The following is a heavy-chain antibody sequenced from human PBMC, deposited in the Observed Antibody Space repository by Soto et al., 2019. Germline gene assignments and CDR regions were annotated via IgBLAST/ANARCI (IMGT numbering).Heavy chain of an antibody. CDR3: ALRGRSRGLDY. V-gene: IGHV2-5*02. Sequence: QITLKESGPTLVKPTQTLTLTCTFSGFSLSTSGVGVGWIRQPPGKALEWLALIYWDDDKRYSPSLKSRLTTTKDASKTQVVLTMTNMDPVDTATYYCALRGRSRGLDYWGQGTLVTVSS. CDR2: IYWDDDK. J-gene: IGHJ4*02. D-gene: IGHD3-10*01. CDR1: GFSLSTSGVG.